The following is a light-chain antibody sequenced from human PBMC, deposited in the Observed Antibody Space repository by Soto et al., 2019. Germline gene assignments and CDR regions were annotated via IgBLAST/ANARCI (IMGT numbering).Light chain of an antibody. V-gene: IGKV3-20*01. CDR1: QSVSNNY. Sequence: VVLTQSPATLSLSPGERATLSCRTSQSVSNNYLAWYQQKPGQAPRLLIYGASSRATGIPDRFSGSGSGTDFTLSISRLEPEDFAVYYCQQYSSLWTFGQGTKVE. J-gene: IGKJ1*01. CDR2: GAS. CDR3: QQYSSLWT.